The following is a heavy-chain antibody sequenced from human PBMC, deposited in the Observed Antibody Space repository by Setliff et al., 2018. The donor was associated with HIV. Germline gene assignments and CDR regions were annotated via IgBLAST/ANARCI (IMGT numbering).Heavy chain of an antibody. V-gene: IGHV4-59*01. CDR2: IYNSGYS. CDR3: ARGDGYRANDAYYDTGMDV. D-gene: IGHD5-12*01. Sequence: PSETLSLTCAVYGGSFSSYYWSWIRQPPGKGLEWIGYIYNSGYSNSKPSLKSRVTISLDTSKNQFSLKLSSVTAADTAVYYCARGDGYRANDAYYDTGMDVWGQGITVTVSS. J-gene: IGHJ6*02. CDR1: GGSFSSYY.